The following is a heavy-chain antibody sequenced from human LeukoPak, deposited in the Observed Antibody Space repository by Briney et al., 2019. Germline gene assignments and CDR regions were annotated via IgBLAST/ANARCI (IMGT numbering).Heavy chain of an antibody. D-gene: IGHD6-13*01. CDR1: GFTCEDYA. CDR3: AKDLRRSSWDAFDI. Sequence: GRSLRLSCAASGFTCEDYAMHWVRQAPGKGLEWVSGISWNSGSIGYADSVKGRFTISRDNAKNSLYLQMNSLRAEDMALYYCAKDLRRSSWDAFDIWGQGTMVTVSS. CDR2: ISWNSGSI. J-gene: IGHJ3*02. V-gene: IGHV3-9*03.